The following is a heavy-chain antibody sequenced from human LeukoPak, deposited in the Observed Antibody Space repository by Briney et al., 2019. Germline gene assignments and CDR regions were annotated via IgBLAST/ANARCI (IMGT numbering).Heavy chain of an antibody. CDR3: ARDHVDIVATITGWFDP. CDR2: IIPILGIA. D-gene: IGHD5-12*01. J-gene: IGHJ5*02. Sequence: GASVKVSCKASGGTFSSYAISWVRQAPGQGLEWMGRIIPILGIANYAQKFQGRVTITADKSTSTAYMELSSLRSEDTAVYYCARDHVDIVATITGWFDPWGQGTLVTVSS. V-gene: IGHV1-69*04. CDR1: GGTFSSYA.